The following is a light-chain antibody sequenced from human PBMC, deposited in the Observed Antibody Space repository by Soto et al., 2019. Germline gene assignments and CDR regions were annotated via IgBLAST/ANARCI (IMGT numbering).Light chain of an antibody. J-gene: IGKJ1*01. Sequence: EVALTQSPGTLSLSPGARATLSCRASQSIANNYLTWYQQKPGQAPRVLIYDASTRAAGIPDRFSGSGSGTDFTLTISRLEPEDSAVYYCQQYGGSPWTFGQGTKV. CDR2: DAS. V-gene: IGKV3-20*01. CDR1: QSIANNY. CDR3: QQYGGSPWT.